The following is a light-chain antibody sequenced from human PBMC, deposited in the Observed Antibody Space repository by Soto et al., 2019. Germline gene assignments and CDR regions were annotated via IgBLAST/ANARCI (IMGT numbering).Light chain of an antibody. J-gene: IGKJ5*01. CDR3: QQLNSYPYT. CDR2: AAS. V-gene: IGKV1-9*01. CDR1: QGISSY. Sequence: IQLTQSPSFLSASVGDRFTITCRASQGISSYLAWYQQKPGKAPNLLIYAASTLQSGVPSRFSGSGSGTEFTLTISSLQPEDFATYYCQQLNSYPYTFGQGTRLEIK.